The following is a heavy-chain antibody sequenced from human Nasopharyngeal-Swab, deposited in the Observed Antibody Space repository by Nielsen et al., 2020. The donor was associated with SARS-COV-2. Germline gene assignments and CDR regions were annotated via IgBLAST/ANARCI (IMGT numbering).Heavy chain of an antibody. CDR3: TTDYYFDY. Sequence: GESLKISCAASGFIFSGSAMHWVRQASGKGLEWVGRIGDKDHNYATTYGAAEKGRFTISRDDSKNTAFLQMDSLKTEDTALYYCTTDYYFDYWGQGTLVTVSS. CDR2: IGDKDHNYAT. J-gene: IGHJ4*02. V-gene: IGHV3-73*01. CDR1: GFIFSGSA.